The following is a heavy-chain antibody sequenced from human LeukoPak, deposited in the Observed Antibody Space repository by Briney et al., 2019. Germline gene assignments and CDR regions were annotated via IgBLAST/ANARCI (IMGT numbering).Heavy chain of an antibody. D-gene: IGHD4-17*01. CDR1: GGTFSSYA. J-gene: IGHJ5*02. CDR2: IIPIYGTA. Sequence: ASVKVSCKASGGTFSSYAISWVRQAPGQGLEWMGGIIPIYGTANYAQKFQGRVTITTDESTSTAYMELSSLRSEDTAVYYCARGLYYGDYVFGFDPWGQGTLVTVSS. CDR3: ARGLYYGDYVFGFDP. V-gene: IGHV1-69*05.